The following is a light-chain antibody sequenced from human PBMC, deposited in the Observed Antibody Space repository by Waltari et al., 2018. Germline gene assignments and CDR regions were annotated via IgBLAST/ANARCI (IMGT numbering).Light chain of an antibody. V-gene: IGKV4-1*01. J-gene: IGKJ3*01. CDR1: QSVLYSSNNKNY. Sequence: DIVMTQSPDSLAVSLGERATINCKSSQSVLYSSNNKNYLAWYQKKAGQPPNLLIYWATTRKSGVPSRFSVSWSWTDFTLTFSSLPAEDVAVYYCQQYYSVPGTFGPGTKVDI. CDR2: WAT. CDR3: QQYYSVPGT.